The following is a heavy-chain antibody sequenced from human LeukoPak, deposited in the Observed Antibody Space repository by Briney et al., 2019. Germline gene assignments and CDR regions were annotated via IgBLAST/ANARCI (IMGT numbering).Heavy chain of an antibody. V-gene: IGHV4-59*01. CDR3: ARDKSGAEAFEI. J-gene: IGHJ3*02. CDR1: GGSISSYY. D-gene: IGHD1-14*01. CDR2: VSYTGIT. Sequence: PSETLSLTCTVSGGSISSYYWSWIRQSPGKGLEWIGHVSYTGITNYNPSLKSRGIISVDTSKNQFSLKLTSVTTADTAVYYCARDKSGAEAFEIWGQGTVVTVSS.